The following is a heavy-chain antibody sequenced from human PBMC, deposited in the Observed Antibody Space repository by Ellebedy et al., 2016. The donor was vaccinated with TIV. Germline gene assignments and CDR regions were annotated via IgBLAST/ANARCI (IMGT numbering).Heavy chain of an antibody. D-gene: IGHD5-18*01. V-gene: IGHV1-8*01. CDR1: GYTFTSYD. J-gene: IGHJ4*02. CDR2: MNPNSGNT. Sequence: AASVTVSCKASGYTFTSYDITWVRQATGQGLEWMGWMNPNSGNTGYAQKFQGWVTMTRDTSISTAYMELSRLRSDDTAVYYCARLKLSDTAMVAFDYWGQGTLVTVSS. CDR3: ARLKLSDTAMVAFDY.